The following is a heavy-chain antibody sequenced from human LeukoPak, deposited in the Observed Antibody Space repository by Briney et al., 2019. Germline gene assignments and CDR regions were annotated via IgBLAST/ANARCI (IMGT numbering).Heavy chain of an antibody. V-gene: IGHV1-69*05. CDR3: ARPARSCSGGSCHTLYFDY. J-gene: IGHJ4*02. CDR1: GGTFSSYA. Sequence: SVKVSCKASGGTFSSYAMSWVRQAPGQGLEWMGTIIPIFGTANYAQKFQGRVTITTDESTSTAYMELSSLRSEDTAVYYCARPARSCSGGSCHTLYFDYWGQGTLVTVSS. CDR2: IIPIFGTA. D-gene: IGHD2-15*01.